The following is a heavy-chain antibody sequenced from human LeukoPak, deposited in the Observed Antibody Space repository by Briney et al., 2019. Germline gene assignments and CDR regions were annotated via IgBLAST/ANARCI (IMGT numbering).Heavy chain of an antibody. Sequence: PGGSLRLSCAASGFTFSSYWMSWVRQAPGKGLEWVANIKQDGSEKYYVDSGKGRFTISRDNAKNSLYLQMNSLRAEDTAVYYCASNSGYDSFGFDYWGQGTLVTVSS. V-gene: IGHV3-7*01. CDR3: ASNSGYDSFGFDY. CDR1: GFTFSSYW. CDR2: IKQDGSEK. D-gene: IGHD5-12*01. J-gene: IGHJ4*02.